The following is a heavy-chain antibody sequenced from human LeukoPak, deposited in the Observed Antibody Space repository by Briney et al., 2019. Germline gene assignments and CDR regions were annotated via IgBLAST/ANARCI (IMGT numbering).Heavy chain of an antibody. V-gene: IGHV3-21*01. CDR3: ARGRYSGTTYYFDY. Sequence: GGSLRLSCAASGFTFSSYSMNWVRQAPGKGLEWVSSISSSSSYIYYADSVKGRFTISRDNAKNSLYLQMNSLRAEDTAVYYCARGRYSGTTYYFDYWGQGTLVTVSS. CDR2: ISSSSSYI. J-gene: IGHJ4*02. CDR1: GFTFSSYS. D-gene: IGHD5-12*01.